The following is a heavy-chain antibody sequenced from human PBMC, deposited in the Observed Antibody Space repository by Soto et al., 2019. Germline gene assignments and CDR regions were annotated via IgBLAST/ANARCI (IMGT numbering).Heavy chain of an antibody. CDR3: AREGPYSSSWYNWFDP. CDR1: GGSISSYY. CDR2: IYTSGST. V-gene: IGHV4-4*07. D-gene: IGHD6-13*01. J-gene: IGHJ5*02. Sequence: SETLSLTCTVSGGSISSYYWSWIRQPAGKGLEWIGRIYTSGSTNYNPSLKRRVTMSVDTSKNQFSLKLSSVTAADTAVYYCAREGPYSSSWYNWFDPWGQGTLVTVSS.